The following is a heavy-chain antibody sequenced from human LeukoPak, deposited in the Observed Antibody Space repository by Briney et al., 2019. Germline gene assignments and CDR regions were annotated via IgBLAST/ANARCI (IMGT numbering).Heavy chain of an antibody. V-gene: IGHV4-59*08. D-gene: IGHD3-22*01. CDR2: IYYSGST. J-gene: IGHJ4*02. Sequence: SETLSLICTVSGGSISSYYWSWIRQPPGKGLECIGYIYYSGSTNYNPSLKSRVTISVDTSRNQFSLKLTSVTAADTAVYYCAKVSDRDSSGYYWGFEYWGQGTLVTVSS. CDR1: GGSISSYY. CDR3: AKVSDRDSSGYYWGFEY.